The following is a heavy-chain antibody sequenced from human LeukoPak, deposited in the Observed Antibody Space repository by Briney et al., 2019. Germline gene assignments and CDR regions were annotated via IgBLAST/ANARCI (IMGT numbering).Heavy chain of an antibody. CDR2: ISSSSSYI. V-gene: IGHV3-21*01. D-gene: IGHD3-16*01. Sequence: GGSLRLSCAASGFTFSTYSMNWVRQAPGKGLEWVSSISSSSSYIYYADSVKGRFTISRDNAKNSLYLQMNSLRAEETAVYYCARTLADAFDIWGQGTIVTVSS. J-gene: IGHJ3*02. CDR3: ARTLADAFDI. CDR1: GFTFSTYS.